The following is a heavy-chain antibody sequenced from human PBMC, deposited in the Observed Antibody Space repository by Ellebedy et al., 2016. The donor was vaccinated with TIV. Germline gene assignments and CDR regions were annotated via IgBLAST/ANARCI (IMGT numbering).Heavy chain of an antibody. V-gene: IGHV1-18*01. D-gene: IGHD1-26*01. Sequence: ASVKVSCXASGGTFSSYAISWVRQAPGQGLEWMGWISAYNGNTNYAQKLQGRVTMTTDTSTSTAYMELRSLRSDDTAVYYCAAARQVGAGHFDYWGQGTLVTVSS. CDR1: GGTFSSYA. J-gene: IGHJ4*02. CDR2: ISAYNGNT. CDR3: AAARQVGAGHFDY.